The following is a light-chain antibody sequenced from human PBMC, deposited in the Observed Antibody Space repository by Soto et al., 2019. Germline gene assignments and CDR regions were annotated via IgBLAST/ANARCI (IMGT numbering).Light chain of an antibody. Sequence: DIQMTQSPSSVSASVGDRVPITCRTSHSFSNYLAWYQHRPGKAPKLLIYSATVLQSGVPSRFSGSGSGTDFTRTISRLQPEDSATYYCQQTYNIHWNFGPGTRVEIK. V-gene: IGKV1-39*01. CDR2: SAT. CDR3: QQTYNIHWN. J-gene: IGKJ2*01. CDR1: HSFSNY.